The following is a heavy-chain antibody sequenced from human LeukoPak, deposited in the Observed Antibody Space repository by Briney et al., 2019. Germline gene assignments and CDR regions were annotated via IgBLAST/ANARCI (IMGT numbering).Heavy chain of an antibody. J-gene: IGHJ6*03. CDR1: GYTFTSYD. V-gene: IGHV1-8*01. CDR3: ARADVPDYYYYMDV. Sequence: ASVKVSCKASGYTFTSYDINWVRQATGQGLEWMGWMNPNRGNTGYAQKFQGRVTMTRNTSISTAYMELSSLRSEDSAVYYCARADVPDYYYYMDVWGKGTTVTVSS. CDR2: MNPNRGNT.